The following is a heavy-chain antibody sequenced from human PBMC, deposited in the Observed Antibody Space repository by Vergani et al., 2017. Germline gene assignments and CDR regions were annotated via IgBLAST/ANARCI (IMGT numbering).Heavy chain of an antibody. D-gene: IGHD1-26*01. CDR2: IYYSGST. CDR1: GGSISSYY. V-gene: IGHV4-59*08. Sequence: QVQLQESGPGLVKPSQTLSLTCTVSGGSISSYYWSWIRQPPGKGLEWIGYIYYSGSTNYNPSLKSRVTISVDTSKNQFSLKLSSVTAADTAVYYCARQGAETNWFDPWGQGTLVTVSS. J-gene: IGHJ5*02. CDR3: ARQGAETNWFDP.